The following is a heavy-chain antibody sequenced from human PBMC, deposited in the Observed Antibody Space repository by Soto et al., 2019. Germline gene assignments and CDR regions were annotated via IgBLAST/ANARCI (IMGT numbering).Heavy chain of an antibody. Sequence: GGSLRLSCAASGFTFSNAWMSWVRQAPGKGLEWVGRIKSKTDGGTTDYAAPVKGRFTISRDDSKNTLYLQMNSLKTEDTAVYYCTTGWTYDYVWGSYRSIDYWGQGTLVTVSS. CDR3: TTGWTYDYVWGSYRSIDY. J-gene: IGHJ4*02. CDR2: IKSKTDGGTT. D-gene: IGHD3-16*02. CDR1: GFTFSNAW. V-gene: IGHV3-15*01.